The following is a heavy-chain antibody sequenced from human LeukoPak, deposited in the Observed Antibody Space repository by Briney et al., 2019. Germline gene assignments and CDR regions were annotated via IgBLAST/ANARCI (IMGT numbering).Heavy chain of an antibody. D-gene: IGHD2-2*01. CDR3: AAVVPAVMGYFDY. CDR1: GYTFTSYA. J-gene: IGHJ4*02. V-gene: IGHV1-69*13. Sequence: GASVKVSCKASGYTFTSYALSWVRQAPGQGLEWMGGIIPVFGTANYAQKFQGRVTITADESTSTAYMELSSLRSEDTAVYYCAAVVPAVMGYFDYWGQGTLATVSS. CDR2: IIPVFGTA.